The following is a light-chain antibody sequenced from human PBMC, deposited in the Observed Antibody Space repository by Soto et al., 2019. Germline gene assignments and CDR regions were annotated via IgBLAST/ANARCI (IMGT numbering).Light chain of an antibody. Sequence: EIVLTQSPGTLSLSPGERATLSCRASQSVSSSYLAWYQQKPGQAPRLLSYGASSRATGIPDRFSGSGSGTDFTLTISRREPEDFAVYYCQQYGSSPRTFGQGTKVEIK. CDR2: GAS. CDR3: QQYGSSPRT. CDR1: QSVSSSY. V-gene: IGKV3-20*01. J-gene: IGKJ1*01.